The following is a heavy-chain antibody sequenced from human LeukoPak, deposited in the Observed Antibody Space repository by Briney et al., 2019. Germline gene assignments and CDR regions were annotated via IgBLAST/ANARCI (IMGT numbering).Heavy chain of an antibody. V-gene: IGHV1-18*01. D-gene: IGHD1-26*01. Sequence: ASVKVSCKTSGYTFTSYNINWVRQAPGQGLEWMGWISAYSGNTNYAQKLQGRVTMTTDTSTNTAYMDLRGLISDDTAAYYCARDRGIVGAKPIFDNWGQGTLVTVSS. CDR2: ISAYSGNT. J-gene: IGHJ4*02. CDR1: GYTFTSYN. CDR3: ARDRGIVGAKPIFDN.